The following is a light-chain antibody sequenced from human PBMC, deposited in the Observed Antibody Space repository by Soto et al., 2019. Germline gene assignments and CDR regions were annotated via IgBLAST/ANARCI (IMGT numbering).Light chain of an antibody. J-gene: IGKJ3*01. Sequence: EIVLTQSPGTLSLSPGERATLSCRASQSVSGTYLAWYQQKPGQAPSLLIYDASSRATGIPDRFSGSGSGTDFTLAISRLEPEDFAVYYCQQYGRSPDLFTFGPGTKVDIK. CDR1: QSVSGTY. V-gene: IGKV3-20*01. CDR3: QQYGRSPDLFT. CDR2: DAS.